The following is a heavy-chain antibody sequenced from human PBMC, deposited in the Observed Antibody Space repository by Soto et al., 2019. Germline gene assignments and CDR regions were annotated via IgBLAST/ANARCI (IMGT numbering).Heavy chain of an antibody. CDR3: ARCLAIFGVVIEEYYCYGMDV. Sequence: SVKVSCKASGGTFSIYAISGVRQSPLQWRDWMGGIIPIFGTANYAQKFQGRVTITADKSTSTAYMELSSLRSEDTAVYYCARCLAIFGVVIEEYYCYGMDVWGQGTTVTVSS. J-gene: IGHJ6*02. CDR1: GGTFSIYA. D-gene: IGHD3-3*01. V-gene: IGHV1-69*06. CDR2: IIPIFGTA.